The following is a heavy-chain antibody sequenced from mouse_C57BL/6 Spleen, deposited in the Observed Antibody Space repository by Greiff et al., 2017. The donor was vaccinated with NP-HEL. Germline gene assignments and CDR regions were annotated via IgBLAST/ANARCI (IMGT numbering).Heavy chain of an antibody. J-gene: IGHJ4*01. CDR1: GYTFTSYW. V-gene: IGHV1-55*01. CDR3: AREGDAMDY. Sequence: QVQLQQPGAELVKPGASVKMSGKASGYTFTSYWITWVKQRPGQGLEWIGDIYPGSGSTNYNEKFKSKATLTVDTATSTAYMQLSSLTSEDSAVYYWAREGDAMDYWGQGTSVTVSS. CDR2: IYPGSGST.